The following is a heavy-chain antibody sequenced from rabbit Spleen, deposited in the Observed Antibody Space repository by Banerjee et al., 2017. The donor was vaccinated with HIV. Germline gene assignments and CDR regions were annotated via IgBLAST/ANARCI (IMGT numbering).Heavy chain of an antibody. CDR2: IYVGSSGST. V-gene: IGHV1S45*01. J-gene: IGHJ4*01. CDR1: GFTLSSYW. CDR3: ARGNNIQGVGYGL. D-gene: IGHD6-1*01. Sequence: LEESGGGLVQPEGSLTLTCTASGFTLSSYWMSWVRQAPGKGLEWIACIYVGSSGSTYYASWAKGRFTISKTSSTVDLKMTSLTAADTATYFCARGNNIQGVGYGLWGQGTLVTVS.